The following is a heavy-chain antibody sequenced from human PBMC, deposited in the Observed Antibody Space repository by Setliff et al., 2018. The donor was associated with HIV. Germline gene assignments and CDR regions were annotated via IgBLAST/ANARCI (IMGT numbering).Heavy chain of an antibody. D-gene: IGHD3-3*01. V-gene: IGHV4-61*02. J-gene: IGHJ5*02. CDR3: ARDTNPLDPNFWSGYSRGWFDP. Sequence: LSLTCTVSGGYISSGSYHWSWIRQPAGKGLEWIGRIYTSGSTNYNPSLKSRVTISVDTSKNHFSLKLNSVTAADTAVYYCARDTNPLDPNFWSGYSRGWFDPWGQGTLVTVSS. CDR1: GGYISSGSYH. CDR2: IYTSGST.